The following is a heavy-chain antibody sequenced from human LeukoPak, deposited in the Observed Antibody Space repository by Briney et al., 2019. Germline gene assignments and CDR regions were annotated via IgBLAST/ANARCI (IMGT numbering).Heavy chain of an antibody. CDR2: IYYSGST. CDR3: ASASYYYDSSGYLPRFDP. J-gene: IGHJ5*02. D-gene: IGHD3-22*01. V-gene: IGHV4-59*08. CDR1: GGSISSYY. Sequence: ASETLSLTCTVSGGSISSYYWSWIRQPPGKGLEWIGYIYYSGSTNYNPSLKSRVTISVDTSKNQFSLKLSSVTAADTAVYYCASASYYYDSSGYLPRFDPWGQGTLVTVSS.